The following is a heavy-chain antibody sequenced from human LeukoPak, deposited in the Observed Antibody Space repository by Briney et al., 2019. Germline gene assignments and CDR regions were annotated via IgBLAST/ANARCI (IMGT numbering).Heavy chain of an antibody. CDR3: AAAVLGDSFDY. D-gene: IGHD1-14*01. CDR2: IVVGSGNT. V-gene: IGHV1-58*02. J-gene: IGHJ4*02. CDR1: GFTFTSSA. Sequence: ASVKVSCKASGFTFTSSAMQWVRQARGQRLEWIGWIVVGSGNTNYAQKFQERVTITRDMSTSTAYVELSSLRSEDTAVYYCAAAVLGDSFDYWGQGTLVTVSS.